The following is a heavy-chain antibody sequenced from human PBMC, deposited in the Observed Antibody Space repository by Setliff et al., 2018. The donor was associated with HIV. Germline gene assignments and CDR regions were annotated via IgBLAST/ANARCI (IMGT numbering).Heavy chain of an antibody. V-gene: IGHV1-8*02. CDR3: ARRGRHAAPGITYYLDY. D-gene: IGHD6-13*01. J-gene: IGHJ4*02. CDR1: GYTFTSYD. CDR2: MNPNSGNT. Sequence: GASVKVSCKASGYTFTSYDINWVRQATGQGLEWMGWMNPNSGNTGYAQKFQGRVTMTGNTSISTAYMELSSLRSDDTAVYYCARRGRHAAPGITYYLDYWGQGTL.